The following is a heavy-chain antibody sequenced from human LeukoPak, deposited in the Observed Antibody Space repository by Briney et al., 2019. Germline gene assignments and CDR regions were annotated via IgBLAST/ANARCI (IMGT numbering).Heavy chain of an antibody. D-gene: IGHD3-10*01. CDR3: ARGDSASGRGLGS. CDR2: ISTTETT. CDR1: GGSISSYF. J-gene: IGHJ5*02. V-gene: IGHV4-4*07. Sequence: SETLSLTCTVSGGSISSYFWTWIRQPAGKGLEWIGRISTTETTHYSPSLKNRVNMSVGTSKNQFSLKMTSVTAADTAIYYCARGDSASGRGLGSWGQGTLVTVSS.